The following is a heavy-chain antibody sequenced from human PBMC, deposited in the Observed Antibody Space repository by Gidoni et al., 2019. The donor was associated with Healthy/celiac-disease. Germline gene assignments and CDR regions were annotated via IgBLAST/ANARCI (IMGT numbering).Heavy chain of an antibody. CDR1: GGSISSSSYY. CDR2: IYYSGST. J-gene: IGHJ6*02. CDR3: ARQYYYGMDV. V-gene: IGHV4-39*01. Sequence: QLQLQESGPGLVKPSETLYLTCTVSGGSISSSSYYWGWIRQPPGKGREWIGIIYYSGSTYYNPSLKSRVTISVDTSKNQFSLKLSSVTAADTAVYYCARQYYYGMDVWGQGTTVTVSS.